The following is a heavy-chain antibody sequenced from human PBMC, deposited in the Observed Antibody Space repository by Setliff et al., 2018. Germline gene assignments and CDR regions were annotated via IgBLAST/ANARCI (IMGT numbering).Heavy chain of an antibody. CDR3: ARFTGTTPYYYGMDV. CDR1: GGSFSTYY. D-gene: IGHD1-7*01. J-gene: IGHJ6*02. CDR2: IYHSGST. V-gene: IGHV4-34*01. Sequence: SETLSLTCAVYGGSFSTYYWIWIRQPPGKGLEWIGEIYHSGSTNYNPSLKSRVTISVDKSKNQFSLKLSSVTAADTAVYYCARFTGTTPYYYGMDVWGQGTTVTVSS.